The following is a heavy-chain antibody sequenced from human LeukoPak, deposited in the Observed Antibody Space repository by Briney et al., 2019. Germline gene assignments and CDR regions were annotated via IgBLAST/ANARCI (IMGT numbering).Heavy chain of an antibody. V-gene: IGHV3-23*01. CDR2: ISGSDGTT. CDR1: GFTFSNYA. CDR3: ARDGFKLRAADAFDI. Sequence: GGSLRLSCAASGFTFSNYAMSWVRQAPGKGLEWVSGISGSDGTTYYADSVKGRFTISRDNSKNTLYLQMNSLRAEDTAVYYCARDGFKLRAADAFDIWGQGTMVTVSS. D-gene: IGHD3-3*01. J-gene: IGHJ3*02.